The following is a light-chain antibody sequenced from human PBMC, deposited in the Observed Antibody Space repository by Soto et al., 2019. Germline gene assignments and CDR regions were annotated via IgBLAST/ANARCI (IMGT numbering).Light chain of an antibody. CDR2: EVT. CDR1: SSDLGNYDY. CDR3: GSYTTTSYV. V-gene: IGLV2-14*01. Sequence: QSALTQPASVSGSPGQSITISCTGASSDLGNYDYVSWYQQHPGKAPKLIIYEVTNRPSGVSSRFSGSKSGNTASLTISGLQADDEADYYCGSYTTTSYVFGSGTKVTVL. J-gene: IGLJ1*01.